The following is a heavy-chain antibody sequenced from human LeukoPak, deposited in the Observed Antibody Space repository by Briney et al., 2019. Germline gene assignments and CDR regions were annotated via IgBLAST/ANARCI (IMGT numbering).Heavy chain of an antibody. CDR2: IYYSGST. CDR1: GCSISSYY. Sequence: SETLSLTCTVSGCSISSYYWSWIRQPPGKGLEWIGYIYYSGSTNYNPSLKSRVTISVDTSKNQFSLKLSSVTAADTAVYYCAVGAYQLLSYYFDYWGQGTLVTVSS. CDR3: AVGAYQLLSYYFDY. D-gene: IGHD2-2*01. V-gene: IGHV4-59*12. J-gene: IGHJ4*02.